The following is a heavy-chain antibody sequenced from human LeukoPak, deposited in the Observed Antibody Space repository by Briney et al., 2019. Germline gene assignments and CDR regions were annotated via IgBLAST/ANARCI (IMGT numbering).Heavy chain of an antibody. V-gene: IGHV1-2*02. Sequence: GASVKVSCKASGYTFTGYYMHWVRQAPGQGLEWMGWINPNSGGTNYAQKFQGRVTMTRDTSISTAYMELSRLRSDDTAVYYCARTLIDGYNPFDYWGQGTLVTVSS. CDR1: GYTFTGYY. CDR3: ARTLIDGYNPFDY. D-gene: IGHD5-24*01. J-gene: IGHJ4*02. CDR2: INPNSGGT.